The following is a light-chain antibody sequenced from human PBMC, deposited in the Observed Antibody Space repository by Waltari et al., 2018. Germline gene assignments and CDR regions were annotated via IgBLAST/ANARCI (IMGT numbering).Light chain of an antibody. CDR1: LTLLYDSDNQNY. V-gene: IGKV4-1*01. CDR2: WSS. CDR3: QQYYSAPFT. Sequence: DIVMTQSPDSLAVSLGERATINCKSSLTLLYDSDNQNYLAWYQQKPGQPPKLVTYWSSVRQSGVPDRFIGGGSGTDFTLTITSLQAEDVAVYYCQQYYSAPFTFGGGTKVEIK. J-gene: IGKJ4*01.